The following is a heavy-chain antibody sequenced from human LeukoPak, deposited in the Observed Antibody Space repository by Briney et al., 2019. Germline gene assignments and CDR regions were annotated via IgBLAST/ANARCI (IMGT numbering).Heavy chain of an antibody. CDR2: ISSSSSYI. V-gene: IGHV3-21*01. Sequence: PGGSLRLSCAASGFTFSRYSMNWVRQAPGKGLEWVSSISSSSSYIYYADSVKGRFTISRDNAKNSLYLQMNSLRAGDTAVYYCARDHGYYGSSADYWGQGTLVTVSS. CDR1: GFTFSRYS. D-gene: IGHD3-22*01. CDR3: ARDHGYYGSSADY. J-gene: IGHJ4*02.